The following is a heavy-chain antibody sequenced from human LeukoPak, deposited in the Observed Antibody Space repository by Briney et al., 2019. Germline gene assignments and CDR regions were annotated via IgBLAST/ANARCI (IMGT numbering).Heavy chain of an antibody. J-gene: IGHJ1*01. D-gene: IGHD3-3*01. Sequence: PSETLSLTCSVSGGSVSSTTYYWGWIRQPPGKGLEWIGSIYYSGSTYYKPSLKSRVTISIDMSKNQFSLKLSSVTAADTAVYYCARATPYYDFWSGYYYFHHWGQGTLVTVSS. CDR1: GGSVSSTTYY. CDR2: IYYSGST. CDR3: ARATPYYDFWSGYYYFHH. V-gene: IGHV4-39*07.